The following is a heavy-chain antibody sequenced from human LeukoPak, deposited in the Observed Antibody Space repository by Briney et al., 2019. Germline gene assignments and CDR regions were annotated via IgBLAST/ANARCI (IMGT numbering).Heavy chain of an antibody. J-gene: IGHJ4*02. Sequence: ASVKVSCKASGYTFTGYYMHWVRQAPGQGLEWMGRINPNSGGTNYAQKFQGRVTMTRDTSISTAYMELSRLRSDDTAVYYCAQTEGYSSGGSCYARDYWGQGTLVTVSS. CDR2: INPNSGGT. D-gene: IGHD2-15*01. V-gene: IGHV1-2*06. CDR1: GYTFTGYY. CDR3: AQTEGYSSGGSCYARDY.